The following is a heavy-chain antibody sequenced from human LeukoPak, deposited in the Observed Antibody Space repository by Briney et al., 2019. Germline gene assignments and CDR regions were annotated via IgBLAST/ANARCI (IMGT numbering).Heavy chain of an antibody. Sequence: SETLSLTCTVSGGSISSYYWSWIRQPPGKGLEWIGYIYYSGSTNYNPSLKSRVTISVDTSKNQFSLKLSSVTAADTAVYYCVYHMVRGYHDAFDIWGQGTMVTVSS. D-gene: IGHD3-10*01. V-gene: IGHV4-59*12. CDR2: IYYSGST. CDR1: GGSISSYY. J-gene: IGHJ3*02. CDR3: VYHMVRGYHDAFDI.